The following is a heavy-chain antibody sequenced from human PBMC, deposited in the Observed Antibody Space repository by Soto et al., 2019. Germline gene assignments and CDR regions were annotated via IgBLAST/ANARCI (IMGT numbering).Heavy chain of an antibody. Sequence: VGSLRLSCAASGFTFSSYSMNWVRQAPGKGLEWVSSISSSSSYIYYADSVKGRFTISRDNAKNSLYLQMNSLRAEDTAVYYCAREGYDDYVWGSYRHYFDYWGQGTLVTVSS. CDR1: GFTFSSYS. D-gene: IGHD3-16*01. V-gene: IGHV3-21*01. CDR2: ISSSSSYI. CDR3: AREGYDDYVWGSYRHYFDY. J-gene: IGHJ4*02.